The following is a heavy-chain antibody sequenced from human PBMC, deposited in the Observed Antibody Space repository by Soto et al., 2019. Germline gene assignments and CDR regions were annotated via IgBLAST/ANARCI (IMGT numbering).Heavy chain of an antibody. J-gene: IGHJ6*02. Sequence: QVQLVQSGAEVKKPGSSVKVSCKASGGTFSSYAISWVRQAPGQGLEWMGGIIPIFGTANYAQKFQGRVTITADESTSTAYMELSSLRSEYTAVYYCARGGGYCSSTSCYYYYYYGMDVWGQGTTVTVSS. V-gene: IGHV1-69*01. D-gene: IGHD2-2*01. CDR1: GGTFSSYA. CDR2: IIPIFGTA. CDR3: ARGGGYCSSTSCYYYYYYGMDV.